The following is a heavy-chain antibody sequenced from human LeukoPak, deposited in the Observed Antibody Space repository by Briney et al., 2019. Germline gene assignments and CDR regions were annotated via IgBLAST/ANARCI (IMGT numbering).Heavy chain of an antibody. CDR1: GFTFSSYA. Sequence: PGRSLRLSCAASGFTFSSYAMHWVRQAPGKGLEWVAVISYDGSNKYYADSVKGRFTISRDNSKNTLYLQMNSLRAEDTAVYYCARSGGWYRALWDWGQGTLVIVSS. J-gene: IGHJ4*02. CDR3: ARSGGWYRALWD. V-gene: IGHV3-30-3*01. CDR2: ISYDGSNK. D-gene: IGHD6-19*01.